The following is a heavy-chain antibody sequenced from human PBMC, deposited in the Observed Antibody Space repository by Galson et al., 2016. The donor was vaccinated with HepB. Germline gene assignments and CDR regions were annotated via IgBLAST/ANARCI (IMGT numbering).Heavy chain of an antibody. CDR1: GGSIYSSYW. CDR2: IYQSGST. V-gene: IGHV4-4*02. J-gene: IGHJ6*02. Sequence: SETLSLTCAVSGGSIYSSYWWSWVRQAPERGLEWIGEIYQSGSTNFNPSLKSRVSISVDLSNNRFSLNMTSVTAADTAIYYCARDRGLGLGTYYGLDVWGQGTTVTVSS. CDR3: ARDRGLGLGTYYGLDV. D-gene: IGHD3-10*01.